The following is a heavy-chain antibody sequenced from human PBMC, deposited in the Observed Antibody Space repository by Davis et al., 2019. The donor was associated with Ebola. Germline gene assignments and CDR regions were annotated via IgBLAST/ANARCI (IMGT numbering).Heavy chain of an antibody. CDR2: INAGNGNT. CDR3: ARGTYGDSIFDY. Sequence: ASVKVSCKASVYTFTSYALHWVRQAPGQRLEWMGWINAGNGNTKYSQKFQGRVTITRDTSASTAYMELSSLRSEDTAVYYCARGTYGDSIFDYWGQGTLVTVSS. J-gene: IGHJ4*02. V-gene: IGHV1-3*01. D-gene: IGHD4-17*01. CDR1: VYTFTSYA.